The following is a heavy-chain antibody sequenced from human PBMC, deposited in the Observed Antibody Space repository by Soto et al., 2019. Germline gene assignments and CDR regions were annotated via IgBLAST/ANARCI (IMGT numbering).Heavy chain of an antibody. CDR1: GGSISSGGYY. Sequence: QVQLQESGPGLVKPSQTLSLTCSVSGGSISSGGYYWSWIRQPPGKGLEWIGYIDYSANTHYNPSLKGRVSISADTSKNQFSLNLSSVTAADTAVYYCARSGGNYYYYGMDVWGQGTTVTVSS. J-gene: IGHJ6*02. D-gene: IGHD3-10*01. CDR2: IDYSANT. CDR3: ARSGGNYYYYGMDV. V-gene: IGHV4-31*02.